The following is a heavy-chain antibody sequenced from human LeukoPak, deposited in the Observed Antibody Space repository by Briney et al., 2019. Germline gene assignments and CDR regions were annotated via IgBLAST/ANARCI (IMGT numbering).Heavy chain of an antibody. Sequence: SETLSLTCTVSGGSISSSGYYWGWIRQPPGKGLEWIGSMYYSGSTYYNLSLKSRVTISVDTSKNHFSLKLSSMTAADTAVYYCARDFRGGYDFWSGYYTPYYFDYWGQGTLVTVSP. D-gene: IGHD3-3*01. CDR1: GGSISSSGYY. CDR3: ARDFRGGYDFWSGYYTPYYFDY. V-gene: IGHV4-39*07. CDR2: MYYSGST. J-gene: IGHJ4*02.